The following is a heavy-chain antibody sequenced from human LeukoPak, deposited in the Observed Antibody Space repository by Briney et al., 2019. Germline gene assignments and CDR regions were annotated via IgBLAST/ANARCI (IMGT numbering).Heavy chain of an antibody. D-gene: IGHD3-10*01. Sequence: GRSLRLSCAASGFTFSSYGMHWVRQAPGKGLEWVAVIWYDGSNKYYADSVKGRFTISRDNSKNTLYLQMNSLRAEDTAVYYCARDKLDYGSGSPFDPWGQGTLVTVSS. CDR3: ARDKLDYGSGSPFDP. V-gene: IGHV3-33*01. CDR2: IWYDGSNK. CDR1: GFTFSSYG. J-gene: IGHJ5*02.